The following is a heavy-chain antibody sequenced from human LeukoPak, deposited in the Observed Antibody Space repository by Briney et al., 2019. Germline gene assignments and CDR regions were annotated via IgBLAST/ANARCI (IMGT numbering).Heavy chain of an antibody. D-gene: IGHD6-6*01. CDR2: IKQDGSKK. J-gene: IGHJ4*02. V-gene: IGHV3-7*01. Sequence: GGSLRLSCVASGFPFSSYWMTWVRQAPGKGLEWVANIKQDGSKKSYVDSVKGRFTISRGNAKNSLYLQMNSLRVEDTAVYYCARGGNSSWDYWGQGALVTVSS. CDR1: GFPFSSYW. CDR3: ARGGNSSWDY.